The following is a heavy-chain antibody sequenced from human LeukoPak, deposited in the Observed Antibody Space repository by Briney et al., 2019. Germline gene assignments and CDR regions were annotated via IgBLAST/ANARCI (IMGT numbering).Heavy chain of an antibody. CDR1: GFTFSSYG. V-gene: IGHV3-30*02. CDR3: ASLLQVALAAFDI. Sequence: GGSLRLSCAASGFTFSSYGMHWVRQAPGKGLEWVAFIRYDGSNKYYADSVKGRFTISRDNSKNTLYLQMNSLRAEDTAVYYCASLLQVALAAFDIWGQGTMVTVSS. CDR2: IRYDGSNK. J-gene: IGHJ3*02. D-gene: IGHD2-15*01.